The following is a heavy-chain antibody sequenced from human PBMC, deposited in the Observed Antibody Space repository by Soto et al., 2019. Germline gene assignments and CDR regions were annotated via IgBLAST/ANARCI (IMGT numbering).Heavy chain of an antibody. CDR1: GFTFSSYA. CDR3: ARGVEMATIHPYYFDY. J-gene: IGHJ4*02. V-gene: IGHV3-30-3*01. Sequence: PEGSLRLSCAASGFTFSSYAMHWVRQAPGKGLEWVAVISYDGSNKYYADSVKGRFTISRDNSKNTLYLQMNSLRAEDTAVYYCARGVEMATIHPYYFDYWGQGTLVTVSS. D-gene: IGHD5-12*01. CDR2: ISYDGSNK.